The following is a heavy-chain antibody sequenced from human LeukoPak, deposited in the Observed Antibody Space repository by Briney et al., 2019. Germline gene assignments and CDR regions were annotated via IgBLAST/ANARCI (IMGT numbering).Heavy chain of an antibody. D-gene: IGHD3-22*01. CDR2: IYYSGST. V-gene: IGHV4-39*07. J-gene: IGHJ4*02. CDR1: GGSISTTGYY. CDR3: AGLVGRYSSGLYYYYFDY. Sequence: PSETLSLTCTVSGGSISTTGYYWAWIRQPPGKGLEWIASIYYSGSTYYNSSLKSRVTISVDTSRNQFSLKLSSVTAADTAVYYCAGLVGRYSSGLYYYYFDYWGQGTLVTVSS.